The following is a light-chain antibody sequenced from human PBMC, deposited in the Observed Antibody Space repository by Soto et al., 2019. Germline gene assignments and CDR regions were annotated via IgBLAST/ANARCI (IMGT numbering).Light chain of an antibody. CDR3: QQRSNRIT. CDR1: QSVAGS. Sequence: EFVLTQSPATLSLSPGERAILSCRASQSVAGSLAWYQQKPGQAPRLLIYDISTRAAAIPAMFSGSGSGTDFTLTVSSLEPEDFALYYCQQRSNRITFGQGTRLEIK. CDR2: DIS. J-gene: IGKJ5*01. V-gene: IGKV3-11*01.